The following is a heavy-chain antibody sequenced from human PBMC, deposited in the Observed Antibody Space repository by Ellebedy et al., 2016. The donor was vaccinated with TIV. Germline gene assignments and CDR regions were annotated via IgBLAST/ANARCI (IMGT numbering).Heavy chain of an antibody. V-gene: IGHV4-4*02. CDR2: IYHSGTT. J-gene: IGHJ3*02. CDR1: GGSISSSNW. CDR3: ARLIFNAFDI. Sequence: MPSETLSLTCAVSGGSISSSNWWRWVRQPPGKGLEWIGEIYHSGTTHYNPSLKSRVTISLDKSNNQFSLRLSSVTAADTAVYYCARLIFNAFDIWGQGTIVTVSS. D-gene: IGHD2-21*02.